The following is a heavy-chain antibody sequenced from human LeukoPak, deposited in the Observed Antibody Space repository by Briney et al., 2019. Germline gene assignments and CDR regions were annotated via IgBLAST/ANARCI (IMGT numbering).Heavy chain of an antibody. D-gene: IGHD3-10*01. J-gene: IGHJ4*02. CDR2: MSPHTGNT. V-gene: IGHV1-18*01. CDR3: ARGGYYGSGSLPDY. CDR1: GYVFTSFG. Sequence: ASVKVSCKASGYVFTSFGINWVRQAPGQGLEWMGWMSPHTGNTRYTQKLQGRLTMTTDTSTSTAYMDLRSLISDDTAVYFCARGGYYGSGSLPDYWGQGTLVTVSS.